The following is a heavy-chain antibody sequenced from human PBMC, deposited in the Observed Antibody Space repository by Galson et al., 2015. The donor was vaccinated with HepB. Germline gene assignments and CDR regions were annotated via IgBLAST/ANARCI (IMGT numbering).Heavy chain of an antibody. CDR2: IWYDGSNK. CDR1: GFTFNSYG. V-gene: IGHV3-33*01. J-gene: IGHJ6*03. Sequence: SLRLSCAASGFTFNSYGMHWVRQAPGKGLEWVAVIWYDGSNKYYADSVKGRFTLSRDYSKSTVYLQMNSLRAEDTAVYYCARDQSTYSYYYMDVWGKGTTVTVSS. CDR3: ARDQSTYSYYYMDV.